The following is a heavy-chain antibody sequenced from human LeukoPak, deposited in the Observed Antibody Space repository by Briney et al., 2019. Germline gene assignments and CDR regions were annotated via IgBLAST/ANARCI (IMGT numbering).Heavy chain of an antibody. J-gene: IGHJ3*02. D-gene: IGHD5-24*01. Sequence: ASVKVSCKASGYAFTGYYMHWVRQAPGQGLEWMGRINPNSGGTNYAQKFQGRATMTRDTSISTAYMELSRLRSDDTAVYYCAREVEMATKFGPGAFDIWGQGTMVTVSS. CDR1: GYAFTGYY. CDR3: AREVEMATKFGPGAFDI. CDR2: INPNSGGT. V-gene: IGHV1-2*06.